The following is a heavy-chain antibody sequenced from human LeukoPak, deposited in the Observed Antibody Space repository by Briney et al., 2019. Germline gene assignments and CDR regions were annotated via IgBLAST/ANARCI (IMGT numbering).Heavy chain of an antibody. CDR3: ATQYCSGGSCYSGYFQH. J-gene: IGHJ1*01. Sequence: ASVKVSCKVSGYTLTELSMHWVRQAPGKGLEWMGGFDPEDGETIYAQKFQGRVTMTEDTSTDTAYMELSSLRSEDTAVYYCATQYCSGGSCYSGYFQHWGQGTLVTVSS. CDR1: GYTLTELS. CDR2: FDPEDGET. V-gene: IGHV1-24*01. D-gene: IGHD2-15*01.